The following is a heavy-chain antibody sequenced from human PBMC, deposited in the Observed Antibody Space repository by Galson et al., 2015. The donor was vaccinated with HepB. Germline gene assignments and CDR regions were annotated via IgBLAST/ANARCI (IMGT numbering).Heavy chain of an antibody. CDR2: ISSSSSYI. Sequence: SLRLSCAASGFTFSSYSMNWVRQAPGKGLEWASSISSSSSYIYYADSVKGRFTISRDNAKNSLYLQMNSLRAEDTAVYYCARDQVRGGYYPWYYGMDVWGQGTTVTVSS. J-gene: IGHJ6*02. CDR3: ARDQVRGGYYPWYYGMDV. V-gene: IGHV3-21*01. D-gene: IGHD1-26*01. CDR1: GFTFSSYS.